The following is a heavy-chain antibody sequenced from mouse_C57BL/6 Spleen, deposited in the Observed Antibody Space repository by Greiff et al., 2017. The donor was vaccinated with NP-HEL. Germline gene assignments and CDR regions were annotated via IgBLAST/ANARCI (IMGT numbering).Heavy chain of an antibody. CDR1: GYAFSSSW. Sequence: QVQLKESGPELVKPGASVKISCKASGYAFSSSWMNWVKQRPGKGLEWIGRIYPGDGDTNYNGKFKGKATLTADKSSSTAYMQLSSLTSEDSAVYFCARHEDAYYYGSSYWYFDVWGTGTTVTVSS. CDR3: ARHEDAYYYGSSYWYFDV. D-gene: IGHD1-1*01. J-gene: IGHJ1*03. V-gene: IGHV1-82*01. CDR2: IYPGDGDT.